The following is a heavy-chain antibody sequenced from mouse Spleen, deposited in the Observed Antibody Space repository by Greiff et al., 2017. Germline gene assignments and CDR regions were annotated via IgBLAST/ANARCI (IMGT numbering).Heavy chain of an antibody. Sequence: QVQLQQSGAELARPGASVKLSCKASGYTFTDYYINWVKQRTGQGLEWIGEIYPGSGNTYYNEKFKGKATLTADKSSSTAYMQLSSLTSEDSAVYFCARSGGNYFYAMDYWGQGTSVTVSS. J-gene: IGHJ4*01. CDR3: ARSGGNYFYAMDY. V-gene: IGHV1-77*01. CDR2: IYPGSGNT. D-gene: IGHD2-1*01. CDR1: GYTFTDYY.